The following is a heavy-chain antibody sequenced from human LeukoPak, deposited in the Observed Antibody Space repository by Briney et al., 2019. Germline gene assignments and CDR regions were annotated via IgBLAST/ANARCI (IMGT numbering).Heavy chain of an antibody. CDR1: GGSISSYY. CDR2: IYYSGST. CDR3: TTVYSVDKGGYHVGYYIDY. D-gene: IGHD3-22*01. J-gene: IGHJ4*02. V-gene: IGHV4-59*01. Sequence: SETLSLTCTVSGGSISSYYRSCIRQPPGKGLEWIGYIYYSGSTNYKPSLKSRVTISVDTSKNQFSLKLSSVTAADTAMYYCTTVYSVDKGGYHVGYYIDYWGQGTLVTVSS.